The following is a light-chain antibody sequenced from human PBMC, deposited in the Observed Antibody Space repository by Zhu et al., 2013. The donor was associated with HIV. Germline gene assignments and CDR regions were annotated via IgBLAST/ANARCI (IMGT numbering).Light chain of an antibody. CDR2: AAS. CDR1: QRINKN. V-gene: IGKV3-15*01. CDR3: LQYNNWPRT. Sequence: EIVMTQSPATLSVSPGETATLSCRASQRINKNLAWYQQKPGQAPRLVISAASTRATDFPARFSGSGSGSDFTLTISSLQSGDLAIYYCLQYNNWPRTFGQGDQGGNQT. J-gene: IGKJ1*01.